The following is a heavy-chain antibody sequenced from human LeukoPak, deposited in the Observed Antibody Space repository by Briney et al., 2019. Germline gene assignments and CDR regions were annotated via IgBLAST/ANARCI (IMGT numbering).Heavy chain of an antibody. Sequence: SETLSLTCTVSGGSIGSYYWSWIRQPPGKGLEWIGSIYYSGSTYYNPSLKSRVSISVDTSKDQFSLKLSSVTAADTAVYCARHRDSSGWYDFDYWGQGTLVTVSS. V-gene: IGHV4-59*08. CDR2: IYYSGST. CDR3: ARHRDSSGWYDFDY. D-gene: IGHD6-19*01. J-gene: IGHJ4*02. CDR1: GGSIGSYY.